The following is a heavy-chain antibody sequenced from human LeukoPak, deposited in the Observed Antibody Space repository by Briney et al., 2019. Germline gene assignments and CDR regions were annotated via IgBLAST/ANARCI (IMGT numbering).Heavy chain of an antibody. CDR2: INPNSGGT. J-gene: IGHJ4*02. Sequence: ASVNVSCKASGYTFTGYYMHWVRQAPGQGLEWMGWINPNSGGTNYAQKFQGRVTITRDTSISTAYMELSRLRSDDTAVYYCAGMSAFNDYWGQGTLVTVSS. D-gene: IGHD1-14*01. CDR1: GYTFTGYY. V-gene: IGHV1-2*02. CDR3: AGMSAFNDY.